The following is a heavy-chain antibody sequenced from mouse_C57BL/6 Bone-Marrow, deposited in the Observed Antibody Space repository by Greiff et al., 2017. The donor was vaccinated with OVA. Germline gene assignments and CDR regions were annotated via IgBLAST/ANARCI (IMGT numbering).Heavy chain of an antibody. D-gene: IGHD2-4*01. CDR3: ARDLYDYDRYYAMDY. CDR1: GFTFSDFY. Sequence: EVQLVESGGGLVQSGRSLRLSCATSGFTFSDFYMEWVRQAPGKGLEWIAASRNKANDYTTEYSASVKGRFIVSRDTSQSILYLQMNALRAEDTAIYYCARDLYDYDRYYAMDYWGQGTSVTVSS. J-gene: IGHJ4*01. V-gene: IGHV7-1*01. CDR2: SRNKANDYTT.